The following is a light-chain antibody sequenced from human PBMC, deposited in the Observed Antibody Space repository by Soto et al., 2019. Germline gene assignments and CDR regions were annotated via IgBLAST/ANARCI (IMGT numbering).Light chain of an antibody. J-gene: IGLJ2*01. Sequence: QSVLTQPASVSGSPGQSITIFCAGTMRDIGAYNLVSWYQQHPGRAPQLIIYEVRNRPSGSSFRFSGSKYGNTASLTISGRQAEDEADYYCSSFTSRSSLIFGGGTKLTVL. CDR1: MRDIGAYNL. CDR2: EVR. CDR3: SSFTSRSSLI. V-gene: IGLV2-14*01.